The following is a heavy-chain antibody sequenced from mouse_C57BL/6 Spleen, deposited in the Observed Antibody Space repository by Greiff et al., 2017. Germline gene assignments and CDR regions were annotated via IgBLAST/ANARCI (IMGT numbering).Heavy chain of an antibody. CDR2: ISNGGGST. Sequence: EVKLVESGGGLVQPGGSLKLSCAASGFTFSDYYMYWVRQTPEKRLEWVAYISNGGGSTYYPDTVKGRFTISRDNAKNTLYLQMNRLKSEDTAMYYCARLGPWFFDYWGQGTTLTVSS. V-gene: IGHV5-12*01. D-gene: IGHD4-1*01. CDR3: ARLGPWFFDY. J-gene: IGHJ2*01. CDR1: GFTFSDYY.